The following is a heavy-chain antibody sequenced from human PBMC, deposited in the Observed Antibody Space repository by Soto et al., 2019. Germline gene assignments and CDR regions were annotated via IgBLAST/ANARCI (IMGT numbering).Heavy chain of an antibody. D-gene: IGHD7-27*01. CDR3: VRGPSGDKVDF. Sequence: QVQLQESGPGLVKPSQTLSLTCTVSGDSISNTYYYWSWIRQPPGKGLEWIGHIYDSENTFINPSLKSQATIAVDTSKNQFSLSLSSVTAADTAVYFCVRGPSGDKVDFWGQGTLVTVSS. V-gene: IGHV4-30-4*01. CDR1: GDSISNTYYY. CDR2: IYDSENT. J-gene: IGHJ4*02.